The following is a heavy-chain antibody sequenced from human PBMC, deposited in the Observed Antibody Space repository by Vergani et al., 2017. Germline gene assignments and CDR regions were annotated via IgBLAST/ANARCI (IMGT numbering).Heavy chain of an antibody. V-gene: IGHV1-69*06. CDR2: IIPIFGTA. Sequence: QVQLVQSGAEVKKPGSSVKVSCKASGGTFSSYAISWVRQAPGQGLEWMGGIIPIFGTANYAQKFQGRVTITADKSTSTAYMELSSLRSEDTAVYYCARVTGYYDSSGYYYQHFDYWGQGTLVTVSS. J-gene: IGHJ4*02. D-gene: IGHD3-22*01. CDR3: ARVTGYYDSSGYYYQHFDY. CDR1: GGTFSSYA.